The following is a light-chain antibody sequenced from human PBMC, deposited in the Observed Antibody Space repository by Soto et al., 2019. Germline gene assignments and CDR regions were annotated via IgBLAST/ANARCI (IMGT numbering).Light chain of an antibody. CDR1: ESISSW. J-gene: IGKJ1*01. V-gene: IGKV1-5*03. Sequence: DIQMTQSPSTLSASVGDRVTITCRASESISSWLAWYQQKPGKAPKVLIYKASTLESGVPSRFSGSGSGTEFTLIINSLQPDDFATYYCQQYKTYFRTFGQGTKVEIK. CDR2: KAS. CDR3: QQYKTYFRT.